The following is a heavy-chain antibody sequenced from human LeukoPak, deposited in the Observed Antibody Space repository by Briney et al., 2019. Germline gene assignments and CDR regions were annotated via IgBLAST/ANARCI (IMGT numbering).Heavy chain of an antibody. J-gene: IGHJ6*02. CDR1: GGSFSGYY. V-gene: IGHV4-34*01. Sequence: TSETLSLTCAVYGGSFSGYYWSWIRQPPGKGLEWIGEINHSGSTNYNPSLKSRVTISVDTSKNQFSLKLSSVTAADTAVYYCVRGRCDYGMDVWGQGTTVTVSS. CDR2: INHSGST. D-gene: IGHD4-17*01. CDR3: VRGRCDYGMDV.